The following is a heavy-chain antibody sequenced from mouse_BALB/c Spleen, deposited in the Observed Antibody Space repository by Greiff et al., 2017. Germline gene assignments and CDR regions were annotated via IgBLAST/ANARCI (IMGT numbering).Heavy chain of an antibody. J-gene: IGHJ3*01. CDR1: GFTFSDYY. D-gene: IGHD1-2*01. Sequence: EVKLVESGGGLVKPGGSLKLSCAASGFTFSDYYMYWVRQTPEKRLEWVATISDGGSYTYYPDSVKGRFTISRDNAKNNLYLQMSSLKSEDTAMYDCARSITTATWFAYWGQGTLVTVSA. V-gene: IGHV5-4*02. CDR2: ISDGGSYT. CDR3: ARSITTATWFAY.